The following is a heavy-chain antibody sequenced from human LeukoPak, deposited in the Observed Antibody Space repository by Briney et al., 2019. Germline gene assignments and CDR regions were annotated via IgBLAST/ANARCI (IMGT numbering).Heavy chain of an antibody. CDR3: ARLRYSSSWGYYYGMDV. CDR2: INHSGST. J-gene: IGHJ6*02. Sequence: PSETLSLTCAVYGGSFSGYYWSWIRQPPGKGLEWIGEINHSGSTNYNPSLKSRVTISVDTSKNQFSLKLSSVTAADTAVYYCARLRYSSSWGYYYGMDVWGQGTTVTVSS. V-gene: IGHV4-34*01. CDR1: GGSFSGYY. D-gene: IGHD6-13*01.